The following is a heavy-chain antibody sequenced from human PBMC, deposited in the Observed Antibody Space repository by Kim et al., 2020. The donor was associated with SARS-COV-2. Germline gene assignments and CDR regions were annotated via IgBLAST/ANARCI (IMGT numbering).Heavy chain of an antibody. CDR1: GFTFFGHA. V-gene: IGHV3-23*01. CDR2: IDGSDGTT. J-gene: IGHJ4*02. Sequence: GGSLRLSCTTSGFTFFGHAMSWVSQAPGKGLECVSSIDGSDGTTYYVDSVKGRFSISRDDSRNTLYLQMSALRADDTAAYYCLKGGWGWILDYWGQGPLVTVSS. D-gene: IGHD2-21*01. CDR3: LKGGWGWILDY.